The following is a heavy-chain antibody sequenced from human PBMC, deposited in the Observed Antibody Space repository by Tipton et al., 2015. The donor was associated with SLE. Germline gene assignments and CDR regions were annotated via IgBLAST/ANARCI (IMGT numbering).Heavy chain of an antibody. J-gene: IGHJ4*02. V-gene: IGHV4-31*03. CDR1: GDAISSGGYY. Sequence: TLSLTCTVSGDAISSGGYYWNWIRQHPGEGLEWIGYIYYNGGSNYSPSLRSRVSISVDMSTNQFSLKLISVTAADTAVYYCARDPVRDSGGKTPHDFWGQGTLVTVSS. CDR2: IYYNGGS. CDR3: ARDPVRDSGGKTPHDF. D-gene: IGHD4-23*01.